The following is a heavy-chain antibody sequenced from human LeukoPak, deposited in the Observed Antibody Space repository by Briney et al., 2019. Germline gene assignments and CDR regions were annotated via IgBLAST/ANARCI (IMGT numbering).Heavy chain of an antibody. D-gene: IGHD3-22*01. CDR3: ARLVYDSRGYYFDY. J-gene: IGHJ4*02. CDR2: IRYSGSA. CDR1: GDSISSYY. Sequence: SETLSLTCTVSGDSISSYYWSWIRQPPGKGLEWIGYIRYSGSANYNPSLRSRVTISIDTSKNQFSLKLRSVTAADTAVYHCARLVYDSRGYYFDYWGQGTLVTVSS. V-gene: IGHV4-59*08.